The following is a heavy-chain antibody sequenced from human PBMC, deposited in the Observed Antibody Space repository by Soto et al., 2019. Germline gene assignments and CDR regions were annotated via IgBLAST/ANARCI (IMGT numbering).Heavy chain of an antibody. V-gene: IGHV1-3*01. D-gene: IGHD4-17*01. CDR3: VRRDFGDYDYFDY. CDR1: GYTFTDYA. Sequence: QVQLMQSGAEVKKPGASVKVSCKASGYTFTDYAIHWVRQAPGQGLEWMGWINVGNGNTGYSQKFQGRVTNARDMSASTAYMYLSSLISEDTAVYYCVRRDFGDYDYFDYWGQGTLVTISS. J-gene: IGHJ4*02. CDR2: INVGNGNT.